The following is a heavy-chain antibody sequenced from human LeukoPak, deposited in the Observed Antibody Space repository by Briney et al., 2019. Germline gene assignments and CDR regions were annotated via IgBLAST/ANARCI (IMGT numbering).Heavy chain of an antibody. CDR3: AKGLYGDYEAYYFDY. CDR1: GFTFSSYA. Sequence: GGSLRLSCAASGFTFSSYAMSWVRQAPGKGLEWVSAISGSGGSTYYADSAKGRFTISRDNSKNTLYLQMNSLRAEDTAVYYCAKGLYGDYEAYYFDYWGQGTLVTVSS. J-gene: IGHJ4*02. CDR2: ISGSGGST. D-gene: IGHD4-17*01. V-gene: IGHV3-23*01.